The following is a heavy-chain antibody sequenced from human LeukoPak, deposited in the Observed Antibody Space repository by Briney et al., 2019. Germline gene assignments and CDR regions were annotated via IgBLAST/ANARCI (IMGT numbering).Heavy chain of an antibody. J-gene: IGHJ4*02. CDR3: ARDSWALSADC. Sequence: SETLSLTCTVSGGSVSSGSYYWSWIRQAPGRGLEWIGYIYYSGSTNYNPSLKSRVTISVDTSKNQFSLRLSSVTAADTAVYYCARDSWALSADCWGQGSLVTVSS. CDR1: GGSVSSGSYY. D-gene: IGHD3-3*02. CDR2: IYYSGST. V-gene: IGHV4-61*01.